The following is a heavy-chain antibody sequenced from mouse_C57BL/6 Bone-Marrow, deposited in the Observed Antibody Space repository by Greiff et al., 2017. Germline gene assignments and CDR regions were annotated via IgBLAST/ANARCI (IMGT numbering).Heavy chain of an antibody. CDR2: ILPGSGST. CDR3: ARSRRPGRGCAY. J-gene: IGHJ3*01. Sequence: VQLQESGAELMKPGASVKLSCKATGYTFPGYWIEWVKQRPGHGLEWIGEILPGSGSTNYNEKFKGKATFTADTSSSTAYMQLSSLTTEDSAIYYCARSRRPGRGCAYWGQGTLVTVSA. D-gene: IGHD1-2*01. CDR1: GYTFPGYW. V-gene: IGHV1-9*01.